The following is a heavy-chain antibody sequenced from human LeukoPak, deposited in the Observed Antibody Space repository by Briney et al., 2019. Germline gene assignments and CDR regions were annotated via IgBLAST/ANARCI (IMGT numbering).Heavy chain of an antibody. Sequence: GASVKVSCKVSGYTLTELSMHWVRQAPGKGLEWMGGFDPEDGETIYAQKFQGRVTMTRDTSISTAYMELSRLRSDDTAVYYCARRLGDGGPLWFDPWGQGTLVTVSS. CDR3: ARRLGDGGPLWFDP. J-gene: IGHJ5*02. D-gene: IGHD3-16*01. CDR2: FDPEDGET. V-gene: IGHV1-24*01. CDR1: GYTLTELS.